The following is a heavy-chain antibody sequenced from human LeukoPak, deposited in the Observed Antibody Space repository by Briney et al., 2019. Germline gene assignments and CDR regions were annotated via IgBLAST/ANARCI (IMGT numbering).Heavy chain of an antibody. CDR1: GFTFSTYW. V-gene: IGHV3-74*01. D-gene: IGHD3-3*01. J-gene: IGHJ4*02. Sequence: GGSLRLSCAASGFTFSTYWMHWVRQAPGKGLVWVSRIYIDGTSANYADSVKGRFTISRDNAKNSLYLQMNSLRAEDTAVYYCARGSEWSSGVSDYWGQGTLVTVSS. CDR2: IYIDGTSA. CDR3: ARGSEWSSGVSDY.